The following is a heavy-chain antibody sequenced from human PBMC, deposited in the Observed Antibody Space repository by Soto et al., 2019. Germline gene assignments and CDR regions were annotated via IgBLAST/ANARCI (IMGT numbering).Heavy chain of an antibody. J-gene: IGHJ4*02. D-gene: IGHD7-27*01. CDR2: ISDDGGST. Sequence: EVQLVESGGGLVQPGGSLRLSCAASGFTFSNYWMHWVRQAPGKGLVWVSRISDDGGSTTYADSVKGRFTSSRDNAKNMLYLQMNSLRAEDTAVYYCVRAGANDFWGQGTRVTVSS. CDR3: VRAGANDF. CDR1: GFTFSNYW. V-gene: IGHV3-74*01.